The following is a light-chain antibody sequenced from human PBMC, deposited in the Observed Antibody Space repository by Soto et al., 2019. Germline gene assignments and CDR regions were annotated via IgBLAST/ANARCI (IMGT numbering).Light chain of an antibody. V-gene: IGLV2-14*01. J-gene: IGLJ3*02. CDR1: SSNIGNNY. CDR3: SSYTTSSTPV. Sequence: QSVLTQPPSVSAAPGQKVTISCSGSSSNIGNNYVSWYQHHPGKAPKLMIFEVSNRPSGVSNRFSGSKSGNTASLTISGLQAEDEGEYYCSSYTTSSTPVFGGGTKLTVL. CDR2: EVS.